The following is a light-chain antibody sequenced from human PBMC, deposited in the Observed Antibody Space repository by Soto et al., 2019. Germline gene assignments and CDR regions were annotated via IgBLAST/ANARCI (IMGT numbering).Light chain of an antibody. CDR2: GAS. V-gene: IGKV3-20*01. CDR1: QSVSSSY. CDR3: QQFVSSLSSFT. J-gene: IGKJ2*01. Sequence: EIVLTQSPGTLSLSPGERATLSCRASQSVSSSYLAWYQQKPGQAPRLLIYGASSRATGIPDRFSGGGSGTDFTLTISRLEPEDFAVYYCQQFVSSLSSFTFCQGTKLEI.